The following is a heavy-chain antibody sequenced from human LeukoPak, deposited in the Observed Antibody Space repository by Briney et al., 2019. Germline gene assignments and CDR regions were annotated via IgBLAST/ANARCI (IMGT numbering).Heavy chain of an antibody. D-gene: IGHD3-3*01. Sequence: GGSLRLSCAASGFTFSSYGMHWVRQAPGKGLEWVAVIWYDGSNKYYADSVKGRFTISRDNSKNTLYLQMNSLRAEDTAVYYCAKDAIFGVVIMEYYFDYWGQGTLVTVSS. CDR3: AKDAIFGVVIMEYYFDY. CDR2: IWYDGSNK. V-gene: IGHV3-33*06. CDR1: GFTFSSYG. J-gene: IGHJ4*02.